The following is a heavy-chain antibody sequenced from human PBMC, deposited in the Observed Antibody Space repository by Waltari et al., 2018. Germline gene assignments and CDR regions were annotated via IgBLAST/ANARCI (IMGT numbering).Heavy chain of an antibody. D-gene: IGHD1-26*01. CDR1: GFTFRSYS. J-gene: IGHJ4*02. V-gene: IGHV3-21*01. CDR2: ISSSSSYI. Sequence: EVQLVESGGGLVKPGGSLRLSCAASGFTFRSYSMNWVRQAPGKGLEWVSSISSSSSYIYYADSVKGRFTISRDNAKNSLYLQMNSLRAEDTAVYYCARELRGSYAIDYWGQGTLVTVSS. CDR3: ARELRGSYAIDY.